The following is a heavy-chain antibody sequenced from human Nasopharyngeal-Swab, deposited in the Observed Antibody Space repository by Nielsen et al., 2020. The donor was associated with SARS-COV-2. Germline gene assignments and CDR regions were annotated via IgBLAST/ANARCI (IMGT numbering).Heavy chain of an antibody. V-gene: IGHV3-23*01. CDR3: AKDMAAGYFFDF. CDR1: GFSFSDYY. J-gene: IGHJ4*02. D-gene: IGHD6-13*01. CDR2: IRGSGITT. Sequence: GESLKISCAASGFSFSDYYMSWVRQAPGKGLEWVSAIRGSGITTYYADSVKGRFTISRDNSKNTVYLQMDSLRAEDAAIYYCAKDMAAGYFFDFWGQGTLVTVSS.